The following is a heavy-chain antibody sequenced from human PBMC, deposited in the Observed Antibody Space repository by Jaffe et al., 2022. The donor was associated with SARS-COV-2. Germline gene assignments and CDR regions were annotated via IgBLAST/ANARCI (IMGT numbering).Heavy chain of an antibody. V-gene: IGHV3-30*18. CDR3: AKPLALGYSYGRRRYYYYGMDV. D-gene: IGHD5-18*01. J-gene: IGHJ6*02. CDR1: GFTFSSYG. CDR2: ISYDGSNK. Sequence: QVQLVESGGGVVQPGRSLRLSCAASGFTFSSYGMHWVRQAPGKGLEWVAVISYDGSNKYYADSVKGRFTISRDNSKNTLYLQMNSLRAEDTAVYYCAKPLALGYSYGRRRYYYYGMDVWGQGTTVTVSS.